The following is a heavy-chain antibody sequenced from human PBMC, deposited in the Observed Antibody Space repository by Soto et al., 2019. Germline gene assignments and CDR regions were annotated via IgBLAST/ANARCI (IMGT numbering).Heavy chain of an antibody. J-gene: IGHJ5*01. Sequence: GGSLRLSCVASGFTLSSFSMSWVRQTPGKGLEWVSSITTGNDYISYADSVKGRFTISRDNAKSSLFLQMNSLRAEDTALYFCARDSYSSLFDSWGQGTLVTVSS. D-gene: IGHD6-19*01. V-gene: IGHV3-21*01. CDR3: ARDSYSSLFDS. CDR2: ITTGNDYI. CDR1: GFTLSSFS.